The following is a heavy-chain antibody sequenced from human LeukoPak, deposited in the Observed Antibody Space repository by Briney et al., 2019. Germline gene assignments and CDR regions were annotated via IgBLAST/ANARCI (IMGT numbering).Heavy chain of an antibody. V-gene: IGHV3-30*04. CDR1: GFSIRGHS. CDR2: ISYDGTNK. Sequence: GGSLRLSCAASGFSIRGHSMHWVRQAPGKGLEWVAVISYDGTNKYYADSEKGRFTISRDNSENTVYLQMNSLLIDDAAVFWCARGLYATAWGYYGMDVWGQGTTVTVSS. CDR3: ARGLYATAWGYYGMDV. J-gene: IGHJ6*02. D-gene: IGHD2-8*01.